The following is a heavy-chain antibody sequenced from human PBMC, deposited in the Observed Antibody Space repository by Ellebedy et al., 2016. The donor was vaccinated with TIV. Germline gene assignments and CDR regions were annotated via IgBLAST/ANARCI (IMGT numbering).Heavy chain of an antibody. CDR1: GGSISSYY. Sequence: GSLRLSXTVSGGSISSYYWSWIRQPPGKGLEWIGEINHSGSTNYNPSLKSRVTISVDTSKNQFSLKLSSVTAADTAVYYCARARILLRWFDPWGQGTLVTVSS. CDR3: ARARILLRWFDP. V-gene: IGHV4-34*01. CDR2: INHSGST. D-gene: IGHD2-15*01. J-gene: IGHJ5*02.